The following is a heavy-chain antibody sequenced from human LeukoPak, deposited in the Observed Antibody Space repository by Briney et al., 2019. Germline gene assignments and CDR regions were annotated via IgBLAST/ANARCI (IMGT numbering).Heavy chain of an antibody. CDR3: ARVGWNSSSKTPDY. CDR1: GGTFSSYA. D-gene: IGHD6-6*01. Sequence: SVKVSCKASGGTFSSYAISWVRQAPGQGLEWMGGITPIVGAAHSAQKFQGRVTITADESPSTPYMWHRTLRSEDTAVYYCARVGWNSSSKTPDYWGQGTLVTVSS. V-gene: IGHV1-69*01. J-gene: IGHJ4*02. CDR2: ITPIVGAA.